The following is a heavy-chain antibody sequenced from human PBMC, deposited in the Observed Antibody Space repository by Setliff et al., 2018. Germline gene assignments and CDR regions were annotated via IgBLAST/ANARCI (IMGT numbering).Heavy chain of an antibody. J-gene: IGHJ1*01. V-gene: IGHV4-59*01. CDR2: IYYSGST. D-gene: IGHD3-22*01. CDR3: ARYYYDSSGYPKYFQH. Sequence: SETLSLTCIVSGGSINSYYWSWIRQPPGKGLEWIGYIYYSGSTNYNPSLKSRVTISVDTSKNQFSLKLSSVTAADTAVYYCARYYYDSSGYPKYFQHWGQGTLVTVSS. CDR1: GGSINSYY.